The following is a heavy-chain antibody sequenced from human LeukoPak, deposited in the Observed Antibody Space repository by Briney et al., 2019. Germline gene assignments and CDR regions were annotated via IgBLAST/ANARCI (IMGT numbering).Heavy chain of an antibody. CDR2: IYHSGST. V-gene: IGHV4-39*03. J-gene: IGHJ3*02. D-gene: IGHD6-13*01. CDR3: YLAAAGFDAFDI. CDR1: GGSISSSSYY. Sequence: KTSETLSLTCTVSGGSISSSSYYWGWIRQPPGKGLEWIGSIYHSGSTYYNPSLKSRVTISVDTSKNQFSLKLSSVTAADTGVYYAYLAAAGFDAFDIWGQGTMVTVSS.